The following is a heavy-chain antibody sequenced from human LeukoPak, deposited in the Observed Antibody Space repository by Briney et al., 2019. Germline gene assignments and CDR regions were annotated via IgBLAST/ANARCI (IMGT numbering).Heavy chain of an antibody. CDR3: ARHVTIRYSHSAFDI. CDR2: FYYSGIT. CDR1: GGSISSSGYY. D-gene: IGHD2-15*01. V-gene: IGHV4-39*07. Sequence: ETLSLTCTVSGGSISSSGYYWGWIRQPPGKGLEWIGSFYYSGITYYNPSLKSRVTISVDTSKNQFSLKLSSLTAADTAMYYCARHVTIRYSHSAFDIWGQGTMVTVSS. J-gene: IGHJ3*02.